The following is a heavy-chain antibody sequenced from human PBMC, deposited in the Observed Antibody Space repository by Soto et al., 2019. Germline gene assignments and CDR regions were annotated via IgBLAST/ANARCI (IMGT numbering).Heavy chain of an antibody. CDR2: ISGSGDST. D-gene: IGHD1-26*01. Sequence: EVPLLESGGGLVQPGGSLRLSCAASGFTFSSYAMRWVRQAPVKGLEWVSAISGSGDSTYYADSVKGRFTISRDNSKNTLYLQMNSLRAEDTAVYYCARRGSGSYYGYWGQGTLVTVSS. CDR3: ARRGSGSYYGY. CDR1: GFTFSSYA. J-gene: IGHJ4*02. V-gene: IGHV3-23*01.